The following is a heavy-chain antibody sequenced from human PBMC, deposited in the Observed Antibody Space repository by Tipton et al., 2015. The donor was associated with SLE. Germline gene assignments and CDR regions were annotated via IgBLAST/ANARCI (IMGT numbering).Heavy chain of an antibody. D-gene: IGHD1-26*01. CDR1: GGSISRGAYY. V-gene: IGHV4-61*02. CDR3: ATGYGGSYSYYYYMDV. CDR2: IYTSGST. J-gene: IGHJ6*03. Sequence: TLSLTCTVTGGSISRGAYYWSWLRQPAGKGLEWIGRIYTSGSTNYHPSLKSRVTISVDTSKNQFSLKLSSVTAADTAVYYCATGYGGSYSYYYYMDVWGKGTTVTV.